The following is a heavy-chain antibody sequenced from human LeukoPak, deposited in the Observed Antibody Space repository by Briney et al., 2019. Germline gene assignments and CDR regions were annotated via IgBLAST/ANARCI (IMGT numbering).Heavy chain of an antibody. V-gene: IGHV1-3*01. J-gene: IGHJ3*02. Sequence: ASVKVSCKASGNAFITYAMYWVRQAPGQRLEWMGWINDGNGGTRYSQRFQGRVTMTRDTSARTAYMELSSLRSEDTAVYYCASDAFDIWGQGTMVTVSS. CDR3: ASDAFDI. CDR1: GNAFITYA. CDR2: INDGNGGT.